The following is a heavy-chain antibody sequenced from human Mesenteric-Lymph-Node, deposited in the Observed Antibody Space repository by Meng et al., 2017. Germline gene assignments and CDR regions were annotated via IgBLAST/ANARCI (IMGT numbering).Heavy chain of an antibody. D-gene: IGHD3-10*01. CDR2: IYHSGST. Sequence: HLQLQESGPGLVKPSETLSLTCTVSGGSISSSNYYWDWIRQPPGKGLEWIGAIYHSGSTSYNPSLQSRVTMFVDTSKNQFSLMLTSVTATDTAVYYCARRRGGSGRDCWGQGTLVTVSS. J-gene: IGHJ4*02. CDR3: ARRRGGSGRDC. CDR1: GGSISSSNYY. V-gene: IGHV4-39*01.